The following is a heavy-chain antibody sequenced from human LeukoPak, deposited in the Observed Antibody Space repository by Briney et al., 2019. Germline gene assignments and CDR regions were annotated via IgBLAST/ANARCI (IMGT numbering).Heavy chain of an antibody. CDR2: MNPNSGNT. CDR1: GYTFTSYD. V-gene: IGHV1-8*03. CDR3: ARAPSGVAIDY. J-gene: IGHJ4*02. D-gene: IGHD3-10*01. Sequence: ASVKVSCKASGYTFTSYDINWVRQATGQGLEWMGWMNPNSGNTGYAQKFQGRVTITRNTSIGTAYMELSSLRSEDTAVYYCARAPSGVAIDYWGQGTLVTVSS.